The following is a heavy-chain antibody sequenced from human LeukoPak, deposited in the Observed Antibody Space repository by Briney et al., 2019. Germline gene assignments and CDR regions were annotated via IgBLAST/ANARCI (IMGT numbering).Heavy chain of an antibody. CDR2: IIPIFGTA. D-gene: IGHD3-10*01. V-gene: IGHV1-69*06. Sequence: GASVKVSCKASGYTFTSYAISWVRQAPGQGLEWMGGIIPIFGTANYAQKFQGRVTITADKSTSTAYMELSSLRSEDTAVYYCARNGQDYYGSGSYPEHNYYYYYYMDVWGKGTTVTVSS. J-gene: IGHJ6*03. CDR1: GYTFTSYA. CDR3: ARNGQDYYGSGSYPEHNYYYYYYMDV.